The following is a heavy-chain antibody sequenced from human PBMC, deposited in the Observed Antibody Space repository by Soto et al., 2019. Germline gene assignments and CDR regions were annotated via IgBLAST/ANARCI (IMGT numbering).Heavy chain of an antibody. V-gene: IGHV1-69*13. CDR3: ARNGTYSPSLSKYSGMEV. Sequence: SVKVSCKASGCTFDNFIMNWVRQTPGRGLEWMGGIVPMLGTPTYTEKFKGRVTISATGSTSTMYMEVTSLRSEDTAIYYCARNGTYSPSLSKYSGMEVWGQGTTGSVS. CDR2: IVPMLGTP. J-gene: IGHJ6*01. D-gene: IGHD1-26*01. CDR1: GCTFDNFI.